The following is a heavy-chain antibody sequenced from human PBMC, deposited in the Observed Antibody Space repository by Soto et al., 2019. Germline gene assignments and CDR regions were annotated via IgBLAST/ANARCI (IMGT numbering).Heavy chain of an antibody. Sequence: SVKLSFQASVGTFSSYAISWLRQAPRQGLEWMGGIIPIFGTANYAQKFQGRVTITADESMSTAYMELSSLRSEDTAVYYCPRARAYCSSTSCSAYYYYGMDVWGQGTTVTVYS. CDR3: PRARAYCSSTSCSAYYYYGMDV. V-gene: IGHV1-69*13. CDR2: IIPIFGTA. D-gene: IGHD2-2*01. J-gene: IGHJ6*02. CDR1: VGTFSSYA.